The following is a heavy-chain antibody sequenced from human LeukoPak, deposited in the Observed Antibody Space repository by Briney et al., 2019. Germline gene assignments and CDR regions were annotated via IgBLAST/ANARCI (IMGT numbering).Heavy chain of an antibody. D-gene: IGHD3-10*01. CDR2: ISSSSTYI. CDR1: GFTFRSYN. Sequence: PGGSLRLSCVASGFTFRSYNINWVRQAPGKGLEWVSSISSSSTYIYYADSVKGRFTISRDNAKNSLYLQMNSLRAEDTAVYYCARDANGYYGSGTYFYYMDVWGKGTTVTISS. J-gene: IGHJ6*03. V-gene: IGHV3-21*01. CDR3: ARDANGYYGSGTYFYYMDV.